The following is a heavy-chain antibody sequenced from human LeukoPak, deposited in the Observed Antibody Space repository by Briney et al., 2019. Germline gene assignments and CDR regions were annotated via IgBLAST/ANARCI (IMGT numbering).Heavy chain of an antibody. CDR1: GGSISSYY. D-gene: IGHD4-17*01. J-gene: IGHJ4*02. CDR3: ARALYGMFDY. Sequence: SETLSLTCTVSGGSISSYYWSWIRQPPGKGLEWIGYIYYSGSTNYNPSLKSRVTISVDTSKNQFSLKLSSVTAADTAVYYCARALYGMFDYWGQGTLVTVSS. V-gene: IGHV4-59*08. CDR2: IYYSGST.